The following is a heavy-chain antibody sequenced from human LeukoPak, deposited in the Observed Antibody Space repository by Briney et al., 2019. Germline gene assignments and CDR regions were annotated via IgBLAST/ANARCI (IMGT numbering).Heavy chain of an antibody. CDR3: AISLYSGSYWGD. CDR1: GFTLSSYW. J-gene: IGHJ4*02. V-gene: IGHV3-74*01. Sequence: GGSLRLSCAASGFTLSSYWMHWVRQAPGKGLVWVSRINSDGSSTSYADSVKGRFTISRDNAKNTLYLQMNSLRAEDTAVYYCAISLYSGSYWGDWGQGTLVTVSS. D-gene: IGHD1-26*01. CDR2: INSDGSST.